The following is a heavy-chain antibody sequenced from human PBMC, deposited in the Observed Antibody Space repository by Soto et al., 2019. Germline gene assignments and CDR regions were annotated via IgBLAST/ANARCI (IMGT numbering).Heavy chain of an antibody. CDR1: GFTFSSYG. Sequence: QVQLVESGGGVVQPGRSLTVSCEASGFTFSSYGMHWVRQAPGKGLDWVAVITKDGSSKYYADSVKGRFTISRDNSRNMLALQMNTLRAEDTALYYCVRGDDGPQNGMDVWGQGTTVTVSS. CDR3: VRGDDGPQNGMDV. CDR2: ITKDGSSK. D-gene: IGHD4-17*01. V-gene: IGHV3-33*03. J-gene: IGHJ6*02.